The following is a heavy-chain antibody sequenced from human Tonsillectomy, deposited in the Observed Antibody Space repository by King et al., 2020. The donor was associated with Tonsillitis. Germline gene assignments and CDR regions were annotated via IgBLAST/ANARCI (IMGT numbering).Heavy chain of an antibody. CDR3: VRWASDRGDIVAAGLDY. CDR2: ISYDGSNK. CDR1: GFIFSSYA. V-gene: IGHV3-30-3*01. Sequence: QLVQSGGGVVQPGRSLRLSCAASGFIFSSYAVHWVRQAPGKGLEWVAVISYDGSNKYYGDSVKGRFTISRDTSKETLYLQMSSLRADDTAVYYCVRWASDRGDIVAAGLDYWGQGTLVTVSS. D-gene: IGHD5-12*01. J-gene: IGHJ4*02.